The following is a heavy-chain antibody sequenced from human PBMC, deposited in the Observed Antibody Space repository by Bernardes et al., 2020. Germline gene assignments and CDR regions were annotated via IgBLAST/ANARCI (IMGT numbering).Heavy chain of an antibody. CDR1: GGSISNYY. Sequence: SETLSLTCTVSGGSISNYYWSWIRQPPGKGLEWIAYIYYNGNTNYNPSLKSRVTISVDTSKNQFSLKLSSVTAADTAVYYCARGLNSALLSIAFDIWGQGTMVTVSS. D-gene: IGHD1-26*01. J-gene: IGHJ3*02. CDR2: IYYNGNT. CDR3: ARGLNSALLSIAFDI. V-gene: IGHV4-59*01.